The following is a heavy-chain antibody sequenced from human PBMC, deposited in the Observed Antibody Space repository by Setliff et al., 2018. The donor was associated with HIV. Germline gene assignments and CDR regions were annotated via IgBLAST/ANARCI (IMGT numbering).Heavy chain of an antibody. J-gene: IGHJ6*03. CDR1: GFTFSSYS. Sequence: GGSLRLSCAASGFTFSSYSMNWVRQAPGKGLEWVAFIRSDETNKYYSDSVKGRFTISRDTSKNTLFLQINSLRPEDTAVYYCARISVASRYNSDMDVWGKGTTVTVSS. CDR3: ARISVASRYNSDMDV. CDR2: IRSDETNK. V-gene: IGHV3-30*02. D-gene: IGHD5-12*01.